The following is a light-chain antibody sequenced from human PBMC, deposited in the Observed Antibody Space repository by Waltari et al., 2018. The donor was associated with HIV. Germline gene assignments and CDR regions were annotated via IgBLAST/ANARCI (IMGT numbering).Light chain of an antibody. V-gene: IGLV2-11*01. CDR3: CSYAGSYTYV. CDR1: SSDVGGYNY. J-gene: IGLJ1*01. CDR2: DVS. Sequence: QSALTQPRSVSGSPGQSVTICCTGTSSDVGGYNYVSWYQQHPGKAPKLMISDVSKRPSGVPDRFSGSKSGNTASLTISGLQAEDEADYYCCSYAGSYTYVFGTGTKVTVL.